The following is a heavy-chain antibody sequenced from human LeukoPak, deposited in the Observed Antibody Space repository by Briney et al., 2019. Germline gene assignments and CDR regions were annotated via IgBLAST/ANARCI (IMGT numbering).Heavy chain of an antibody. Sequence: ASVKVSCKASGYTFTGYYMHWVRQAPGQGLEWMGWISAYNGNTNYAQKLQGRVTMTTDTSTSTAYMELRSLRSDDTAVYYCARVWELLWFDYWGQGTLVTVSS. CDR3: ARVWELLWFDY. D-gene: IGHD1-26*01. CDR2: ISAYNGNT. J-gene: IGHJ4*02. V-gene: IGHV1-18*04. CDR1: GYTFTGYY.